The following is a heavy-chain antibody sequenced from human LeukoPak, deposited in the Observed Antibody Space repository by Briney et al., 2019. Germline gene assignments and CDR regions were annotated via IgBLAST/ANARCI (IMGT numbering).Heavy chain of an antibody. CDR1: GLTFSSYA. V-gene: IGHV3-23*01. Sequence: GGSLRLSCAASGLTFSSYAMSWVRQAPGKGLEWVSAISGSGGSTYYADSVKGRFTISRDNSKNTLYLQMNSLRAEDTAVYYCAKDLAHIVVVTAEGDYWGQGTLVTVSS. J-gene: IGHJ4*02. CDR2: ISGSGGST. CDR3: AKDLAHIVVVTAEGDY. D-gene: IGHD2-21*02.